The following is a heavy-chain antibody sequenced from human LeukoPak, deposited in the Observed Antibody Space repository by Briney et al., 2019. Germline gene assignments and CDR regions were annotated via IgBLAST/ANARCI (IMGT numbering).Heavy chain of an antibody. Sequence: GGSLRHSRADSGFPFREYTRNRVRQAPGKGLEWVSSISSSGDYIYSADSVKGRFTISRDNAKNSLYLQMTDLSAEDTAVYFCVRDLVRGDDPVYYFDLWGRGTLVTVSS. D-gene: IGHD5/OR15-5a*01. J-gene: IGHJ2*01. CDR1: GFPFREYT. CDR2: ISSSGDYI. V-gene: IGHV3-21*01. CDR3: VRDLVRGDDPVYYFDL.